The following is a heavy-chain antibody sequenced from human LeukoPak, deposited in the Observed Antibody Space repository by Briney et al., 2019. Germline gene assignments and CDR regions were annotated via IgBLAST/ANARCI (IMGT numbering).Heavy chain of an antibody. CDR1: GGSISSYY. CDR2: IYYSGST. Sequence: SETLSLTCTVSGGSISSYYWSWIRQPPGKGLEWIGYIYYSGSTNYNPSLKSRVTISVDTSKIQFSLKLSSVTAADTAVYYCARAPTAVDTAMVYYYYGMDVWGQGTTVTASS. J-gene: IGHJ6*02. D-gene: IGHD5-18*01. CDR3: ARAPTAVDTAMVYYYYGMDV. V-gene: IGHV4-59*12.